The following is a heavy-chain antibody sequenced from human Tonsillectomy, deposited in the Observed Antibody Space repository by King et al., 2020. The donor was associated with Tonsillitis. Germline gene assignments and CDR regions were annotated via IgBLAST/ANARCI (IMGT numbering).Heavy chain of an antibody. J-gene: IGHJ4*02. CDR2: ISAYNGNT. CDR3: ARDSHDYGDYVGLNY. V-gene: IGHV1-18*04. D-gene: IGHD4-17*01. CDR1: GYTFTTYG. Sequence: VQLVESGAEVKKPGASVKVSCTASGYTFTTYGINWVRQAPGQGLEWMGWISAYNGNTNYAQNLQGRVTMTTDTSTSTAYMELRSLRSDDTAVYYCARDSHDYGDYVGLNYWGQGTLVAVSS.